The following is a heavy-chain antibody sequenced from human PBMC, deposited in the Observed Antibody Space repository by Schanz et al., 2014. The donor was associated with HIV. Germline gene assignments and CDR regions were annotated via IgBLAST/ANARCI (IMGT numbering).Heavy chain of an antibody. Sequence: EVQLVESGGVVVQPGGSLRLSCAASGFTFDDYTMHWVRQAPGKGLEWVANIKQDGSEKHYVDSVKGRFTISRDNAQNTLYLQMNSLRAQDTAVYYCANTEYPYSSSSDYYYGMDVWGQGTTVTVSS. CDR3: ANTEYPYSSSSDYYYGMDV. V-gene: IGHV3-7*01. D-gene: IGHD6-6*01. CDR1: GFTFDDYT. J-gene: IGHJ6*02. CDR2: IKQDGSEK.